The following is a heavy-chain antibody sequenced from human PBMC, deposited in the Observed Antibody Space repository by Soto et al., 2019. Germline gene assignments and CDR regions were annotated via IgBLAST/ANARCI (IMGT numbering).Heavy chain of an antibody. CDR1: GGTFTKYA. D-gene: IGHD6-19*01. CDR3: ASGVGGRGGSSGWPDYAFDV. V-gene: IGHV1-69*01. J-gene: IGHJ3*01. CDR2: IVPLPGTT. Sequence: QVQLVQSGAAVRKPGSSVKVSCKASGGTFTKYAITWVRQAPRQGLEWMGGIVPLPGTTNYAQKFRGRVTISADESTSTAYLELSSLRSEDTAVYYFASGVGGRGGSSGWPDYAFDVWGQGTMVIVSS.